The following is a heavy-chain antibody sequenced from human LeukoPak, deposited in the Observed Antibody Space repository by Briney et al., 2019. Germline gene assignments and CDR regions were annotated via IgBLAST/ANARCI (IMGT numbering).Heavy chain of an antibody. CDR2: IYTTGTT. CDR3: AKVAKYYYGSETYFFFDH. Sequence: SETLSLTCTVSGYSISSGYYWSWIRQPAGKGLEWIGHIYTTGTTNYNPSLKSRVTMSIDTSKNQFSLNLRSVTAADTAVYYCAKVAKYYYGSETYFFFDHWGQGTLVTVSS. CDR1: GYSISSGYY. V-gene: IGHV4-4*07. D-gene: IGHD3-10*01. J-gene: IGHJ4*02.